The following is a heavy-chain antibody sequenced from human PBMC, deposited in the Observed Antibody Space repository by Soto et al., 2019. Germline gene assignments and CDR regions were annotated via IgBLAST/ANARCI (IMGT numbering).Heavy chain of an antibody. J-gene: IGHJ6*02. CDR1: GGTFSSYA. CDR3: ARYGYDSSGYYSVDYYYYGMDV. V-gene: IGHV1-69*01. Sequence: QVQLVQSGAEVKKPGSSVKVSCKASGGTFSSYAISWVRQAPGQGLEWMGGIIPIFGTANYAQKFQGRVTITADEYTSTAYMELSSLRSEDTAVYYCARYGYDSSGYYSVDYYYYGMDVWGQGTTVTVSS. D-gene: IGHD3-22*01. CDR2: IIPIFGTA.